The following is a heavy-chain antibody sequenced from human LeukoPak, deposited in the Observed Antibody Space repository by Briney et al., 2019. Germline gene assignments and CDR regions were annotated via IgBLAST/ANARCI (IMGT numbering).Heavy chain of an antibody. D-gene: IGHD3-3*01. CDR2: IDPSGGST. J-gene: IGHJ4*02. V-gene: IGHV1-46*01. CDR1: GYTIINYA. CDR3: ARSFSPAGYFDY. Sequence: ASVKVSCKTSGYTIINYAMIWVRQAPGQGLEWMGIIDPSGGSTSYAQKFQGRVTMTRDTSTSTVYMELSSLRSEDTAVYYCARSFSPAGYFDYWGQGTLVTVSS.